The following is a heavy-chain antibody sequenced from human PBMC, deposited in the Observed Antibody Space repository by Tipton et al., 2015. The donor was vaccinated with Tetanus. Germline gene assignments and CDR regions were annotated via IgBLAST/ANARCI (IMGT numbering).Heavy chain of an antibody. CDR3: ARGPTFGGVIVIRGFDY. D-gene: IGHD3-16*02. Sequence: TLSLTCAVYGGSFSGYYWSWIRQPPGKGLEWIGEINHSGSTTYNPSLKSRVTISVDTSKTQFSLKLSSVTAADTAVYYCARGPTFGGVIVIRGFDYWGQGTLVTVSS. J-gene: IGHJ4*02. CDR2: INHSGST. V-gene: IGHV4-34*01. CDR1: GGSFSGYY.